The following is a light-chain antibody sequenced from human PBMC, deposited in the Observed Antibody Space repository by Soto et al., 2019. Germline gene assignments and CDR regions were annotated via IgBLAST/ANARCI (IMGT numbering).Light chain of an antibody. CDR1: QSISNN. V-gene: IGKV3-15*01. Sequence: EVVMTQSPVTLSVSPGETATLSCRASQSISNNLAWYQHKPGQAPRLLIYGASTRASGIPGRFSGSGSGTEFTLTISSLQSEDFAVYHCQQYNKWPPFTFGPGTKVDI. J-gene: IGKJ3*01. CDR3: QQYNKWPPFT. CDR2: GAS.